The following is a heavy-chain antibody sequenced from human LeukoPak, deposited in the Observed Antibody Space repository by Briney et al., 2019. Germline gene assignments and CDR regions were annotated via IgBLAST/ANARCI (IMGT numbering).Heavy chain of an antibody. CDR1: GFTFSSYA. J-gene: IGHJ4*02. CDR2: ISGSGGST. CDR3: AKDRPNYYGTNGHYYRRDGDC. Sequence: GGSLRLSCAASGFTFSSYAMSWVRQAPGKGLEWVSAISGSGGSTYYADSVKGRFTTSRDNSRNTLYLQMNSLRSEDTAVYYCAKDRPNYYGTNGHYYRRDGDCWGQGTLVTVSS. D-gene: IGHD3-22*01. V-gene: IGHV3-23*01.